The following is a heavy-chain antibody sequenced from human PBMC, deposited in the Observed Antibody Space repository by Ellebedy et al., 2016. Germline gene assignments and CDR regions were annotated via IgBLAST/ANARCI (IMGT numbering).Heavy chain of an antibody. Sequence: GGSLRLSXVVSGFTFNSYAMGWVRQAPGKGLEWVSSIGGSGGDTHYADSVKGRFRISRDNSKNTLSLQMNILRADDTAVYYCAREDYYDSYGYFVYWGQGTLVTVSS. CDR2: IGGSGGDT. V-gene: IGHV3-23*01. J-gene: IGHJ4*02. D-gene: IGHD3-22*01. CDR1: GFTFNSYA. CDR3: AREDYYDSYGYFVY.